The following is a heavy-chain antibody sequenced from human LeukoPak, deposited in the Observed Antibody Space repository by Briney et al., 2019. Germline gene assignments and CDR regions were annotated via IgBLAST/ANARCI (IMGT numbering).Heavy chain of an antibody. CDR3: AKKAAASAADY. Sequence: SGTLSLTCAVSGGSISRGNWWSWVRQPPGKGPEWIGEIYHSGNTNYNPSLKSRVTISVDKSKNQFSLKLSSVTAADTAVYYCAKKAAASAADYGGRGTLVTVSS. CDR1: GGSISRGNW. V-gene: IGHV4-4*02. CDR2: IYHSGNT. J-gene: IGHJ4*02. D-gene: IGHD6-13*01.